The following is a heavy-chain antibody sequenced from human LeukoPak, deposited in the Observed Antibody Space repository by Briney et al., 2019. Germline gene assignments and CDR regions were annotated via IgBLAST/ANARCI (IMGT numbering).Heavy chain of an antibody. D-gene: IGHD6-13*01. CDR3: AKPSGGVGNIAAAGLGAGNYYYYGMDV. Sequence: PGRSLRLSCAASGFTFSSYGMHWVRQAPGKGLEWVAVIWYDGSNKYYADSVKGRFTISRDNSKNTLYLQMNSLRAEDTAVYYCAKPSGGVGNIAAAGLGAGNYYYYGMDVWGQGTTVTVSS. CDR2: IWYDGSNK. V-gene: IGHV3-33*06. CDR1: GFTFSSYG. J-gene: IGHJ6*02.